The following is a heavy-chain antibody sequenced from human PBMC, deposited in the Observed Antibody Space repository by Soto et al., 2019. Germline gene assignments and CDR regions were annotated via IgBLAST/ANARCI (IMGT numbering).Heavy chain of an antibody. Sequence: SETLSLTCAVYGQSFTDYYWSWIRQPPGKGLEWIGEVNHRGSTNYNPSLKSRVTISLDTSKNQFSLKLSSVTAADTAVYYCAVSIDGYSMDVWGQGTTVT. CDR2: VNHRGST. D-gene: IGHD6-6*01. V-gene: IGHV4-34*01. CDR1: GQSFTDYY. J-gene: IGHJ6*02. CDR3: AVSIDGYSMDV.